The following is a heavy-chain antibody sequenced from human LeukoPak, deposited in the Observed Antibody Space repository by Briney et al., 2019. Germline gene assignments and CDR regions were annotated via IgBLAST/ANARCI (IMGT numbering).Heavy chain of an antibody. Sequence: SETLSLTCAVSGYSISSGYYWGWIRQPPGKGLEWIGSIYHSGSTYYNPSLKSRVTISVDTSKNQFSLKLSSVTAADTAVYYWARDGYVLDDFWSGYYFGLQRQDAFDIWGQGTMVTVSS. J-gene: IGHJ3*02. V-gene: IGHV4-38-2*02. D-gene: IGHD3-3*01. CDR2: IYHSGST. CDR3: ARDGYVLDDFWSGYYFGLQRQDAFDI. CDR1: GYSISSGYY.